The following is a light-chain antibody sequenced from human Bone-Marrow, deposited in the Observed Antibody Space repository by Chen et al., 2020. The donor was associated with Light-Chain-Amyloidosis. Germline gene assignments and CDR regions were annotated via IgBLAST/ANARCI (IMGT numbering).Light chain of an antibody. CDR3: QQYNNWPLT. V-gene: IGKV3-15*01. CDR2: GAS. CDR1: QRIRGN. Sequence: VMTQSPVALAVSPGDTATLSCRASQRIRGNLAWYQQRPGQAPRLLIYGASARATGIPARFSGSGFETDFTLTISTIQSEDFAVYYCQQYNNWPLTFGQGTRVDIK. J-gene: IGKJ1*01.